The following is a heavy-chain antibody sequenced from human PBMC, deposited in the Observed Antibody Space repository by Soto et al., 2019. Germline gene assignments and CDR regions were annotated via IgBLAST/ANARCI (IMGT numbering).Heavy chain of an antibody. V-gene: IGHV4-39*01. D-gene: IGHD2-15*01. CDR1: GGSISSSSYY. CDR3: ARGYCSAGSCYKNNWFDP. CDR2: IYYSGST. Sequence: SETLSLTCTVSGGSISSSSYYWGWIRQPPGKGLEWIGSIYYSGSTYYNPSLKSRVTISVDTSKNQFSLKLSSVTAADTAVYYCARGYCSAGSCYKNNWFDPWGQGTLVTVSS. J-gene: IGHJ5*02.